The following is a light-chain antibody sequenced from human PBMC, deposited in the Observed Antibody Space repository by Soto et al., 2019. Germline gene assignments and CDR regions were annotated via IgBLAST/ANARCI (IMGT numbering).Light chain of an antibody. CDR3: CSYTTSSTSL. Sequence: QSVLTQPASVSGSPGQSITISCTGTSSDVGGYNYVSWYQQHPGKAPKLMIYDVSNRPSGVSNRFSGSKSGNTASLTISGLQAEDEADYYCCSYTTSSTSLFAGGTKLTVL. J-gene: IGLJ2*01. CDR2: DVS. CDR1: SSDVGGYNY. V-gene: IGLV2-14*01.